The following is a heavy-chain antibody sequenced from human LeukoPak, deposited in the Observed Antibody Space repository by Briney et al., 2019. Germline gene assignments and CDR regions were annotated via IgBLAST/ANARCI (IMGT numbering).Heavy chain of an antibody. CDR3: ARDHGVVVAASPFDI. V-gene: IGHV3-11*06. Sequence: PGGSLRLSCAASGFTFSDYYMSWIRQAPGKGLEWVSYIGSSSSYTNYADSVKGRFTISRDNAKNSLYLQMNSLRAEDTAVYYCARDHGVVVAASPFDIWGQGTMVTVSS. CDR1: GFTFSDYY. D-gene: IGHD2-15*01. CDR2: IGSSSSYT. J-gene: IGHJ3*02.